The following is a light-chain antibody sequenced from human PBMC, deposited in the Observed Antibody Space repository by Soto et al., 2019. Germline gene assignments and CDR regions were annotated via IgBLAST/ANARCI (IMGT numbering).Light chain of an antibody. Sequence: DIQMTQSPSSLSASVGDRVTITCRASQGIRNGLGWYQQIPGKAPKRLIYAASSLQSGVPSRFSGSGSGTEFTLTISSLQPEDSATYYCLHHNSYPLTFGGGTKVEIK. V-gene: IGKV1-17*01. J-gene: IGKJ4*01. CDR1: QGIRNG. CDR2: AAS. CDR3: LHHNSYPLT.